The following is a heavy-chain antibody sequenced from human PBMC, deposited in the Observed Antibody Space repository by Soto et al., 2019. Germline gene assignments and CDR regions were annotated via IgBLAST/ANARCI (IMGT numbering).Heavy chain of an antibody. CDR2: IYHSGST. CDR1: GYSISSGYY. CDR3: ARSIITMVRGVKPHAFDI. D-gene: IGHD3-10*01. J-gene: IGHJ3*02. Sequence: SETLSLTCAVSGYSISSGYYWGWIRQPPGKGLEWIGSIYHSGSTYYNPSLKSRVTISVDTSKNQFSLKLSSVTAADTAVYYCARSIITMVRGVKPHAFDIWGQGTMVTVSS. V-gene: IGHV4-38-2*01.